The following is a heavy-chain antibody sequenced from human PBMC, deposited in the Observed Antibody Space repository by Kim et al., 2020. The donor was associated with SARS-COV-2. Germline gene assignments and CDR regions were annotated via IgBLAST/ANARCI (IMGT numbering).Heavy chain of an antibody. V-gene: IGHV3-7*05. CDR1: GFSFSNFW. CDR2: INYDGSEK. J-gene: IGHJ3*02. CDR3: ARSTYGSGTDKTEIFDI. D-gene: IGHD3-10*01. Sequence: GGSLRLSCAASGFSFSNFWMTWVRQAPGKGLEWVAIINYDGSEKHYVDSVKGRFTISRDNARDSLYLQMDSLRGDDTATFYCARSTYGSGTDKTEIFDI.